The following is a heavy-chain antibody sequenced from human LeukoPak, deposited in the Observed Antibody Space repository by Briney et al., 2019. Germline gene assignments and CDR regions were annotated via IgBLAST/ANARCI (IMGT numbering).Heavy chain of an antibody. CDR3: ARHREGRGFVLRGFGREPLDP. V-gene: IGHV4-34*01. D-gene: IGHD4-23*01. J-gene: IGHJ5*02. Sequence: KASETLSLTCAVYGGSFSGYYWSWIRQPPGKGLEWIGEINHSGSTNYNPSLKSRVTISVDTSKNQFSLKLSSVTAADTAVYYCARHREGRGFVLRGFGREPLDPWGQGTLVTVSS. CDR1: GGSFSGYY. CDR2: INHSGST.